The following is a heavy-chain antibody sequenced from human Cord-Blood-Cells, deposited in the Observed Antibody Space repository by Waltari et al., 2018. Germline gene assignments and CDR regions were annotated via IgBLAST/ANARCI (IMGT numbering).Heavy chain of an antibody. CDR1: GYTFTSYY. J-gene: IGHJ2*01. D-gene: IGHD3-10*01. CDR2: INPSGGST. Sequence: QVQLVQSGAEVKKPGASVTVSCKASGYTFTSYYTHWVRQAPGQGLEWMGIINPSGGSTSYAQKFQGRVTMTRDTSTSTVYMELSSLRSEDTAVYYCARGFSDYWYFDLWGRGTLVTVSS. CDR3: ARGFSDYWYFDL. V-gene: IGHV1-46*01.